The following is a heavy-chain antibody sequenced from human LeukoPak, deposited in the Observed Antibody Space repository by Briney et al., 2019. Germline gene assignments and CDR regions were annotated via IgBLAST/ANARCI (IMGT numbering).Heavy chain of an antibody. Sequence: PGGSLRLSCAASGFIFSSYAMSWVRQAPGKGLEWVSTISGSDGSTYYADSVKGRFTISRDNSKNTLFMQMDSLRVEDAAVYYCAKYQREGALFDYWGQGTLVTVSS. J-gene: IGHJ4*02. CDR2: ISGSDGST. CDR1: GFIFSSYA. V-gene: IGHV3-23*01. D-gene: IGHD1-26*01. CDR3: AKYQREGALFDY.